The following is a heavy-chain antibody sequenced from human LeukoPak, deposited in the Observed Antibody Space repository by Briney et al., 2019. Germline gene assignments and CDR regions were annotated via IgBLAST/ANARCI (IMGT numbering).Heavy chain of an antibody. CDR1: GDSISSGDYY. D-gene: IGHD3-10*01. J-gene: IGHJ4*02. Sequence: SETLSLTCTVSGDSISSGDYYWSWFRQPAGKGLEWIGRISSSGSTYYNPSLKSRVTISVDTSKNQFSLKLSSVTAADTAVYYCARDRAMLGFGVDYWGQGTLVTVSS. CDR3: ARDRAMLGFGVDY. CDR2: ISSSGST. V-gene: IGHV4-61*02.